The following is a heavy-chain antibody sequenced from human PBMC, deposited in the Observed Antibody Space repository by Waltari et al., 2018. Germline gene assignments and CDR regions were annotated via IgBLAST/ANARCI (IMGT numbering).Heavy chain of an antibody. V-gene: IGHV3-23*04. CDR3: ATLSGSYYRGFDS. CDR2: IGSGGST. J-gene: IGHJ4*02. Sequence: EVQLVESGGGLVQPGGSLRLSCAASGFTFSSYAMSWVRQAPGKGLEGVSTIGSGGSTHYADSVKGRFTISRDNSKNTLYLQMNSLRAEDTAVYYCATLSGSYYRGFDSWGQGALVTVSS. D-gene: IGHD1-26*01. CDR1: GFTFSSYA.